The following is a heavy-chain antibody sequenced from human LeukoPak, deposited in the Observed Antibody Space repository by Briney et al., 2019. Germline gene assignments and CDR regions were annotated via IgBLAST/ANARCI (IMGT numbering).Heavy chain of an antibody. V-gene: IGHV3-23*01. D-gene: IGHD3-3*01. CDR2: ISGSGGST. Sequence: PGGSLRLSCTASGFTFTSFAMHWVRQDPGKGLEWVSAISGSGGSTYYADSVKGRFTISRDNPKNTLYLQMNSLRAEDTAVYYCAKGGYDFWSGYPTYYFDYWGQGTLVTVSS. CDR3: AKGGYDFWSGYPTYYFDY. CDR1: GFTFTSFA. J-gene: IGHJ4*02.